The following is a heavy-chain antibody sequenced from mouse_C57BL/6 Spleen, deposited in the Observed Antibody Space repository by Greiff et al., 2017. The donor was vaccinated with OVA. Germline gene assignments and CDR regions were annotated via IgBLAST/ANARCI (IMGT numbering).Heavy chain of an antibody. CDR3: TRYDYQAWCAY. D-gene: IGHD2-4*01. V-gene: IGHV1-5*01. J-gene: IGHJ3*01. Sequence: VQLQQSGTVLARPGASVKMSCKTSGYTFTSYWMHWVKQRPGQGLEWIGAIYPGNSDTSYNQKFKGKAKLPAVTSASTAYMELSSLTNEDSAVYYCTRYDYQAWCAYWGQGTLVTVSA. CDR2: IYPGNSDT. CDR1: GYTFTSYW.